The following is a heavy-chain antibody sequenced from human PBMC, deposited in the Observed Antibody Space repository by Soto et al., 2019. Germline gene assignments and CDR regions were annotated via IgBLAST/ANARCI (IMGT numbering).Heavy chain of an antibody. CDR1: GFAFSSHG. CDR3: ERDDDYDDNGLDS. D-gene: IGHD4-17*01. CDR2: IVREGSEK. Sequence: QVQLVESGGGVVQPGRSLRLSCAASGFAFSSHGMHWVRQAPGKGLEWVAVIVREGSEKHYADSVKGRFTISRDNSKNTLYLEMNSLRAEDTAVYYCERDDDYDDNGLDSWGQGTLVTVSS. V-gene: IGHV3-33*01. J-gene: IGHJ5*01.